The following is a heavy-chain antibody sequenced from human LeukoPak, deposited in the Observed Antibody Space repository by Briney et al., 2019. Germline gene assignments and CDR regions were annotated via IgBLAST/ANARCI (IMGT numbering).Heavy chain of an antibody. CDR2: INPDGSES. D-gene: IGHD3-16*02. CDR1: EFEPTYFW. Sequence: GGSLRLSCVALEFEPTYFWMTWVRRAPGKGLEWVANINPDGSESFYLDSVRGRFPISRDNAKKSLYLQMNSLRAEDTAVYYCATFVGTVSGSYTVPGGLLVWGKGTTVSVSS. CDR3: ATFVGTVSGSYTVPGGLLV. J-gene: IGHJ6*04. V-gene: IGHV3-7*01.